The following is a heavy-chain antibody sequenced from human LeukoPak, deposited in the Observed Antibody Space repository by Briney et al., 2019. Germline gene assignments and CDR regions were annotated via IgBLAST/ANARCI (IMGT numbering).Heavy chain of an antibody. Sequence: GGSLRLSCAASGFTFSDHYMDWVRQPPGKGLQWVGRIRNKPNSYTTDFAASVKGRFTISRDDSKNSLYLQMNSLKTEDTAVYYGTSGYCSGGSCYQGAGYWGQGALVTVSS. D-gene: IGHD2-15*01. V-gene: IGHV3-72*01. J-gene: IGHJ4*02. CDR3: TSGYCSGGSCYQGAGY. CDR1: GFTFSDHY. CDR2: IRNKPNSYTT.